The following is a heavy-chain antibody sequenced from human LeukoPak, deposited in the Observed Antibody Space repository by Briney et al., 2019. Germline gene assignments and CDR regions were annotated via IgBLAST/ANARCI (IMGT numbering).Heavy chain of an antibody. CDR2: INHSGST. D-gene: IGHD3-10*02. J-gene: IGHJ5*02. CDR1: GGSFGGYY. V-gene: IGHV4-34*01. CDR3: ARVHMLGDWFDP. Sequence: SETLSLTCAVYGGSFGGYYWSWIRQPPGKGLEWIGEINHSGSTNYNPSLKSRVTISVDTSKNQFSLKLSSVTAADTAVYYCARVHMLGDWFDPWGQGTLVTVSS.